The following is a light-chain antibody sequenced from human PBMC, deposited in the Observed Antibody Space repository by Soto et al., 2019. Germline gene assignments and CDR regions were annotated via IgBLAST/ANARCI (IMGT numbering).Light chain of an antibody. CDR3: QSYDSSLSGSVV. Sequence: QSVLTQPPSVSGAPGQRVTISCTGSSSNIGATYHVHWYQQLPGTAPKLLIYGNSNRPSGVPDRFSGSKSGTSASLAITGLQAEDEADYYCQSYDSSLSGSVVFGGGTKLTVL. V-gene: IGLV1-40*01. CDR1: SSNIGATYH. J-gene: IGLJ2*01. CDR2: GNS.